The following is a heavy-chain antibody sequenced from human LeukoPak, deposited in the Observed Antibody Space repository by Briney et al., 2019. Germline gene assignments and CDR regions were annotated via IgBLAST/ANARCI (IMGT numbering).Heavy chain of an antibody. CDR3: ARDVPYCSDGVCYRRSGDWFDP. CDR1: GGSFSGYY. J-gene: IGHJ5*02. D-gene: IGHD2-8*01. CDR2: INHSGST. V-gene: IGHV4-34*01. Sequence: SETLSLTCAVYGGSFSGYYWTWVRQSPGKGLEWIGEINHSGSTNYNPSLKSRVTISVDASKNQFSLKLTSLTAADTAVYYCARDVPYCSDGVCYRRSGDWFDPWGQGTRVTVSS.